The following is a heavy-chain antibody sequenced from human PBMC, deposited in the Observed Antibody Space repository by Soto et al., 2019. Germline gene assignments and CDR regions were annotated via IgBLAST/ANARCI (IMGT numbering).Heavy chain of an antibody. J-gene: IGHJ4*02. D-gene: IGHD1-7*01. Sequence: QVQLVESGGGVVQPGRSLRLSCAASGFTFSSYAMHWVRQAPGKGLEWVAVISYDGSNKYYADSVKGRFTISRDNSKNTLYLQMNSLRAEDTAVYYCASDYNWKYLFDYWGQGTLVTVSS. CDR1: GFTFSSYA. CDR3: ASDYNWKYLFDY. CDR2: ISYDGSNK. V-gene: IGHV3-30-3*01.